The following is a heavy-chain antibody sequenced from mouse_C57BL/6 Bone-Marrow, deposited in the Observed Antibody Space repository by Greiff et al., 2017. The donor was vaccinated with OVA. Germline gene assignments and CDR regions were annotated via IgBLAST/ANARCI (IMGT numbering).Heavy chain of an antibody. CDR2: IYPRSGNT. CDR1: GYTFTSYG. J-gene: IGHJ1*03. D-gene: IGHD2-1*01. Sequence: QVQLQQSGAELARPGASVKLSCKASGYTFTSYGISWVKQRTGQGLEWIGEIYPRSGNTYYNEKFKGKATLTADKSSSTAYMELRSLTSEDSAVYFCARAIYYGNWYIDVWGTGTTVTVSS. CDR3: ARAIYYGNWYIDV. V-gene: IGHV1-81*01.